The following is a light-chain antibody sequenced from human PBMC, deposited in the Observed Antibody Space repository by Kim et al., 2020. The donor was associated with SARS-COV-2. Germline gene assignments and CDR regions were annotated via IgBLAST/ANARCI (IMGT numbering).Light chain of an antibody. J-gene: IGLJ3*02. Sequence: GQRVTISGSGSGSNIGGDVVNWYQQVPGRAPKLLIFSNSQRASGFPDRFSGSKSGTSASLAISGLQSEDEADYYCATWDDSVNGRVFGGGTKLTVL. CDR3: ATWDDSVNGRV. V-gene: IGLV1-44*01. CDR2: SNS. CDR1: GSNIGGDV.